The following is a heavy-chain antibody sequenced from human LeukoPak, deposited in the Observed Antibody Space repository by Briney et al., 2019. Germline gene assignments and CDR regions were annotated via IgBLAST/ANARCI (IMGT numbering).Heavy chain of an antibody. CDR2: IYYSGST. CDR3: ARTYYDFWSGSRYRYFPL. D-gene: IGHD3-3*01. CDR1: SGSISSYY. V-gene: IGHV4-59*08. Sequence: SETLSLTCTDSSGSISSYYWSWIRQPPGKGLEWIGYIYYSGSTNYNPSLKSRVTISVDTSKNQFSLKLSSVTAADTAVYYCARTYYDFWSGSRYRYFPLWGRGTLVTVSS. J-gene: IGHJ2*01.